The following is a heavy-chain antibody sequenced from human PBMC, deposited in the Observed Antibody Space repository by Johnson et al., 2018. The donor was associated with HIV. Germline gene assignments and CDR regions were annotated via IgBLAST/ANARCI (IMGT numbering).Heavy chain of an antibody. J-gene: IGHJ3*02. CDR1: GFIFRNYW. CDR3: TRGVNSEGGSI. V-gene: IGHV3-74*03. CDR2: IYSAGSDT. D-gene: IGHD3-16*01. Sequence: VQLVESGGGLVQPGGSLRLSCAASGFIFRNYWMHWVRQAPGKGLVWVARIYSAGSDTAYADSVKGRFTISRDNAKNSLYLQMNSLKIDDTAVYYCTRGVNSEGGSIWGQGTMVTVSS.